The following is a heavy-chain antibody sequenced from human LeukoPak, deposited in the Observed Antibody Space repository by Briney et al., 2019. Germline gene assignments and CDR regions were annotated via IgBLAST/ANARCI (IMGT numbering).Heavy chain of an antibody. CDR3: ARNLLDYYDSSESSDSGGYYFDY. Sequence: ASVKVSCKASGYTSTSYDINWVRQATGQGLEWMGWMNPNSGNTGYAQKFQGRVTITRNTSISTAYMELSSLRSEDTAVYYCARNLLDYYDSSESSDSGGYYFDYWGQGTLVTVSS. D-gene: IGHD3-22*01. CDR1: GYTSTSYD. CDR2: MNPNSGNT. J-gene: IGHJ4*02. V-gene: IGHV1-8*03.